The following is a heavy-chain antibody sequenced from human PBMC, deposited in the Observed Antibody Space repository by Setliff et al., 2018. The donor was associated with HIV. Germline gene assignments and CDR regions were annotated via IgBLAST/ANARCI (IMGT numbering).Heavy chain of an antibody. D-gene: IGHD6-19*01. J-gene: IGHJ3*01. V-gene: IGHV1-18*01. CDR1: GYSFYKYG. Sequence: ASVKVSCKASGYSFYKYGISWVRQAPGQGLEWMGWISGFNGNTKYGQSFQGRVTMTTDTSTCTVYMELRSRRSDDTVVYYCGRVPYRSAWFSGGHNPFDDWCQGTMVTVSS. CDR3: GRVPYRSAWFSGGHNPFDD. CDR2: ISGFNGNT.